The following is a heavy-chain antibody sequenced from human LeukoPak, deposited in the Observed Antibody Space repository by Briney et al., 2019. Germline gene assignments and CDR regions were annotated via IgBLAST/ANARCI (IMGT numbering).Heavy chain of an antibody. Sequence: SVKVSCKASGGTFSSYAISWVRQAPGQGLEWMGRIIPILGIANYAQKFQGRVTITADKSTSTAYMELSSLRSEDTAVYYCARELTSRGMDVWGQGTTVTVSS. CDR2: IIPILGIA. CDR1: GGTFSSYA. CDR3: ARELTSRGMDV. J-gene: IGHJ6*02. V-gene: IGHV1-69*04. D-gene: IGHD1-20*01.